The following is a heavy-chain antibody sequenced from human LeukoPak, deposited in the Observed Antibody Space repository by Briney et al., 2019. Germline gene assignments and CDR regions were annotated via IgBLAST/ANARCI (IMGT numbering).Heavy chain of an antibody. Sequence: SETLSLTCAVYGGSFSGHYWSWIRQPPGKGLEWIGEINHSGSTNYNPSLKSRVTISVDTSRNQFSLKLSSVTAADTAVYYCARGKSIWGQGTLVTVSS. D-gene: IGHD6-6*01. CDR2: INHSGST. CDR1: GGSFSGHY. J-gene: IGHJ4*02. V-gene: IGHV4-34*01. CDR3: ARGKSI.